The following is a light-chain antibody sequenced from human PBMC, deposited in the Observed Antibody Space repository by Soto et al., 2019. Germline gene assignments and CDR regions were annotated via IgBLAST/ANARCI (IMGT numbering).Light chain of an antibody. CDR3: QQYDNLPPMYT. CDR2: DAS. CDR1: QDISNY. J-gene: IGKJ2*01. V-gene: IGKV1-33*01. Sequence: DIQMTQSPSSLSASVGDRVTITCQASQDISNYLNWYQQKPGKAPKLLIYDASNLETGVPSRFIGSGSGTDFTVTISSLQPEDIATYYCQQYDNLPPMYTFGQRTKLEIK.